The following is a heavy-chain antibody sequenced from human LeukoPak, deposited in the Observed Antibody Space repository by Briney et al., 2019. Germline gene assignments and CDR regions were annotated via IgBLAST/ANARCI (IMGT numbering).Heavy chain of an antibody. CDR1: GYTFTGYY. Sequence: ASVKVSCKASGYTFTGYYMHWVRQPPGQGLEWMGWINPNRGSKNNAYMFQGRATMTRDKSISTAYMELSRLRSDDTAVYYCARDSSGYYLRDFDYWGQGALVTVSS. J-gene: IGHJ4*02. CDR3: ARDSSGYYLRDFDY. V-gene: IGHV1-2*02. CDR2: INPNRGSK. D-gene: IGHD3-22*01.